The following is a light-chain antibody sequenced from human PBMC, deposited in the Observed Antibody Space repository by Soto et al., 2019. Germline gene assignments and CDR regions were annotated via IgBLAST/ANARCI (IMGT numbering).Light chain of an antibody. CDR1: QSVSSSY. Sequence: EIVLTQSPGTLSLSPGERATLSCRASQSVSSSYLAWYQQKPGQAPRLLIYDASRRATGIPDRFSGSGSGTDFTLTISSLEPEDFAVYYCQQRSNWPPVFGQGTRLEIK. V-gene: IGKV3D-20*02. J-gene: IGKJ5*01. CDR2: DAS. CDR3: QQRSNWPPV.